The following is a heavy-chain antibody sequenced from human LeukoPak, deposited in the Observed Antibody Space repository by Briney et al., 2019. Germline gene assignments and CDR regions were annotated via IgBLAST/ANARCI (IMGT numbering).Heavy chain of an antibody. D-gene: IGHD5-18*01. V-gene: IGHV3-30*18. CDR1: GFTFSSYG. Sequence: GGSLRLSCAASGFTFSSYGMHWVRQAPGKGLEWVAVISYDGSNKYYADSVEGRFTIPRDNSKNTLYLQMNSLRAEDTAVYYCAKDISVDTAMVIGMDVWGKGTTVTVSS. CDR2: ISYDGSNK. CDR3: AKDISVDTAMVIGMDV. J-gene: IGHJ6*04.